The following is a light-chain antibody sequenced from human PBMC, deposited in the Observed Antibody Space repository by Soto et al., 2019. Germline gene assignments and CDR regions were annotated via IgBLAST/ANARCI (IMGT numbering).Light chain of an antibody. CDR3: QQRSSWPLT. J-gene: IGKJ4*01. V-gene: IGKV3-11*01. CDR2: DAS. Sequence: IVLTQSPATLSLSPGERATLSCRASQSISSYLAWYQHQPGQAPRLLIYDASNTAAGIPARFSGSGSGTDFTLTISTLEPEDFAVYYCQQRSSWPLTFGGGTKVEIK. CDR1: QSISSY.